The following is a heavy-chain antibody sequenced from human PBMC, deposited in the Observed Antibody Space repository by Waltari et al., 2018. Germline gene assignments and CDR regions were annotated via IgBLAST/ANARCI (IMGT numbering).Heavy chain of an antibody. Sequence: QVQLVQSGAEVKKPGASVKVSCKASGYTFTSYDIHWVRQATGQGLEWMGWMNPNSGNTGYAQKFQGRVTMTRNTSISTAYMELSSLRSEDTAVYYCARVTMVRGVIYFDYWGQGTLVTVSS. D-gene: IGHD3-10*01. CDR3: ARVTMVRGVIYFDY. V-gene: IGHV1-8*01. J-gene: IGHJ4*02. CDR1: GYTFTSYD. CDR2: MNPNSGNT.